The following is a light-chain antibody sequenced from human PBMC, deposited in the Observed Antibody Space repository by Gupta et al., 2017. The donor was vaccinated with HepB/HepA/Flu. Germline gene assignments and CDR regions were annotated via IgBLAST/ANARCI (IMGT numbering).Light chain of an antibody. CDR3: ATWDDSLNGPV. CDR1: SPNIGNNA. CDR2: YDD. Sequence: QSVLTQPPSVSEAPRQRVTTSCPGSSPNIGNNAVNWYQQLPGKAPKLLIHYDDLLPSGVSDRFSGSKSGTSASLAISGHQSEDAGDYYCATWDDSLNGPVFGGGTKLTVL. J-gene: IGLJ3*02. V-gene: IGLV1-36*01.